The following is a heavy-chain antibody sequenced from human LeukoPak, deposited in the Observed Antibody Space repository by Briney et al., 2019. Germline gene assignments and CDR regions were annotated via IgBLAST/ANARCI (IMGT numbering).Heavy chain of an antibody. Sequence: SETLSLTCTVSGGSISSGGYYWSWIRQHPGKGLEWIGYIYYSGSTYYNPSLKSRVTISVDTSKNQFSLKLSSVTAADTAVYYCARAKQWLGGYYFDYWGQGTLVTVSS. D-gene: IGHD6-19*01. CDR2: IYYSGST. V-gene: IGHV4-31*03. CDR3: ARAKQWLGGYYFDY. CDR1: GGSISSGGYY. J-gene: IGHJ4*02.